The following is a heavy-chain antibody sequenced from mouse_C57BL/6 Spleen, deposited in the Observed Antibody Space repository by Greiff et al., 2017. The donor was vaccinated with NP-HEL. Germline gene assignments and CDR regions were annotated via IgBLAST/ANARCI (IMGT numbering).Heavy chain of an antibody. CDR3: TRSRDYGSSQYYFDY. CDR2: IDPETGGT. CDR1: GYTFTDYE. Sequence: VQLQQSGAELVRPGASVTLSCKASGYTFTDYEMHWVKQTPVHGLEWIGAIDPETGGTAYNQKFKGKAILTADKSSSTAYMELRSLTSEDSAVYYCTRSRDYGSSQYYFDYWGQGTTLTVSS. J-gene: IGHJ2*01. D-gene: IGHD1-1*01. V-gene: IGHV1-15*01.